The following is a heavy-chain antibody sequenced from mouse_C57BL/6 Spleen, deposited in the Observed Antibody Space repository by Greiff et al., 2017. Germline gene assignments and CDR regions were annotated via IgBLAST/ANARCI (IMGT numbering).Heavy chain of an antibody. CDR3: TRRGSNYSYFDC. D-gene: IGHD2-1*01. V-gene: IGHV1-15*01. J-gene: IGHJ2*01. CDR2: IDPETGGT. Sequence: VQLQQSGAELVRPGASVTLSCKASGYTFTDYEMHWVKQTPVHGLEWIGAIDPETGGTAYNQKFKGKAILTADKSSSTAYMELRSLTSEDSAVYYCTRRGSNYSYFDCWGQGTTLTVSS. CDR1: GYTFTDYE.